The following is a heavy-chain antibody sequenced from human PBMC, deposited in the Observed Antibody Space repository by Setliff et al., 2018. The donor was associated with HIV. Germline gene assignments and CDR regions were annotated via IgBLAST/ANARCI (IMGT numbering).Heavy chain of an antibody. J-gene: IGHJ5*02. Sequence: SETLSLTCTVSGGSIGSHYWSWIRQPPGKGLEWIGSTHNSGDTNYNASLKSRVSISLDTSKNQFSLKLSSVTAADTAVYYCARDSPTVYANGWFDPWGQGTLVTVSS. CDR3: ARDSPTVYANGWFDP. V-gene: IGHV4-59*11. D-gene: IGHD2-8*01. CDR1: GGSIGSHY. CDR2: THNSGDT.